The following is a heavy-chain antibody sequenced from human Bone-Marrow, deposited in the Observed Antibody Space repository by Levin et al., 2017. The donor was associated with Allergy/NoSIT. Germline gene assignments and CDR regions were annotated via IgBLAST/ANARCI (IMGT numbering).Heavy chain of an antibody. V-gene: IGHV4-30-4*01. CDR3: ARGRGYSSGTIPESYYFDY. J-gene: IGHJ4*02. D-gene: IGHD3-10*01. CDR1: GDSVSSVDHY. Sequence: SETLSLTCALSGDSVSSVDHYWSWFRQPPGKGLEWLGSVYNSGNTYYNPSLRGRLTVSPDTSRNQFSLRLTSVTAADTAVYYCARGRGYSSGTIPESYYFDYWGQGALVTVSS. CDR2: VYNSGNT.